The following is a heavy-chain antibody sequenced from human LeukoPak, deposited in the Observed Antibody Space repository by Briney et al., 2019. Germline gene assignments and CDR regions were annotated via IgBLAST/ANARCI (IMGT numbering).Heavy chain of an antibody. D-gene: IGHD1-26*01. V-gene: IGHV3-73*01. Sequence: GESLRLSCVASGFTFSDSAIHWVRQSAAKGLDWIGHMDKETNLYATALAASVKGRFTVSRDDSKNTAYLHMNSLKTEDTALYYCTRDSGTYNWFDPWGQGTLVTVSS. CDR3: TRDSGTYNWFDP. CDR2: MDKETNLYAT. CDR1: GFTFSDSA. J-gene: IGHJ5*02.